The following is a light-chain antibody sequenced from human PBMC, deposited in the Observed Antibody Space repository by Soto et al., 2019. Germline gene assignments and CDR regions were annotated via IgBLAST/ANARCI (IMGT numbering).Light chain of an antibody. CDR1: SSDVGSYNL. J-gene: IGLJ1*01. CDR3: CPYAGSTTPYL. V-gene: IGLV2-23*02. Sequence: QSVLTQPASVSGSPGQSITISCTGTSSDVGSYNLVSWYQQHPGKAPKLMIYEVSKRPSGVSNRFSGSKSGNTASLTISGLQAEDVADYYCCPYAGSTTPYLFSSGPKVTVL. CDR2: EVS.